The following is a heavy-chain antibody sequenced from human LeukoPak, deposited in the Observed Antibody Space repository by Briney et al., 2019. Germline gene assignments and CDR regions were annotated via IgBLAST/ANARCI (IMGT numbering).Heavy chain of an antibody. V-gene: IGHV1-69*06. CDR2: IIPIFGTD. CDR3: ARDEEGDCGGDCYNWFAP. J-gene: IGHJ5*02. D-gene: IGHD2-21*02. CDR1: GGTFSSHF. Sequence: SVKVSCKASGGTFSSHFISWVRQAPGQGLEWMGGIIPIFGTDHYAQKFQDRVTITADISTNTVYMELSNLRSEDTAMYYCARDEEGDCGGDCYNWFAPWGQGTLVTVSS.